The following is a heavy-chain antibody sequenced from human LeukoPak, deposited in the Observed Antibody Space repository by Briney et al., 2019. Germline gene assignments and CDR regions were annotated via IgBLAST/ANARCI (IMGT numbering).Heavy chain of an antibody. CDR1: GFTFSSYW. D-gene: IGHD5-12*01. V-gene: IGHV3-74*01. Sequence: GGSLRLSCAASGFTFSSYWMHWVRQAPGKGLVWVSRINSDGSSTSYADSVKGRFTISRDDAKNTLYLQMNSLRAEDTAVYYCARDWLRRYGMDVWGQGTTVTVSS. CDR2: INSDGSST. J-gene: IGHJ6*02. CDR3: ARDWLRRYGMDV.